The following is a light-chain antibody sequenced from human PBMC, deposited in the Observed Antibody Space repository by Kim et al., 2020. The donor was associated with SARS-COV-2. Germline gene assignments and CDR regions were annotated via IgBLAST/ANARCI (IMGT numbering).Light chain of an antibody. CDR2: DAS. CDR3: QQYASSPTT. V-gene: IGKV3-20*01. Sequence: EIVLTQSPGTLSLSPGERATLSCRASQTVSTSYLAWCQQKPGQAPRLLINDASRRATGIPDRFSGSGSGTDFTLTISRLEPEDFAVYYCQQYASSPTTFGGGTKVDIK. CDR1: QTVSTSY. J-gene: IGKJ4*01.